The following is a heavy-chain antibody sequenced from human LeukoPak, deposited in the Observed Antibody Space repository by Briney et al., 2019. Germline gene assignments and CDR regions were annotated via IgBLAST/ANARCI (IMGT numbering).Heavy chain of an antibody. CDR3: ARDSSGWYHWFDP. Sequence: SETLSLTCTVSGGSINSYYWSWIRQPPGKGLEWIGYIYYSGSTNYNPSLKSRVTISVDTSKNQFSLKLSSVTAADTAVYYCARDSSGWYHWFDPWGQGTLVTVSS. D-gene: IGHD6-19*01. CDR1: GGSINSYY. V-gene: IGHV4-59*01. CDR2: IYYSGST. J-gene: IGHJ5*02.